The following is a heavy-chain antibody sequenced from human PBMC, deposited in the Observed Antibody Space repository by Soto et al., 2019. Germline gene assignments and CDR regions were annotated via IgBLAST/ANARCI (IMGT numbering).Heavy chain of an antibody. V-gene: IGHV4-30-2*01. Sequence: SETLSLTCAVSGGSISSGGYSWSWIRQPPGKGLEWIGYIYHSGSTYYNPSLKSRVTISVDRSKNQFSLKLSSVTAADTAVYYCARGLRYYDFWSGAYFDYWGQGTLVTVSS. CDR3: ARGLRYYDFWSGAYFDY. CDR2: IYHSGST. D-gene: IGHD3-3*01. CDR1: GGSISSGGYS. J-gene: IGHJ4*02.